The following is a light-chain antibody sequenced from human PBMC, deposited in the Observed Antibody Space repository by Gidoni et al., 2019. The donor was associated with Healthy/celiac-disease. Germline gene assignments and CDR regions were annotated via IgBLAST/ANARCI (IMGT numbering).Light chain of an antibody. V-gene: IGKV1-5*03. Sequence: DIQMTQSPSTLSASVGDRVTLTCRASQSISSWLAWYQQKPGKAPKLLIYKASSLASGVPSRFSGSGSGTEFTLTISSLQPHDFATYYCQQYNSYPWTFGQGTQVEIK. CDR1: QSISSW. CDR2: KAS. J-gene: IGKJ1*01. CDR3: QQYNSYPWT.